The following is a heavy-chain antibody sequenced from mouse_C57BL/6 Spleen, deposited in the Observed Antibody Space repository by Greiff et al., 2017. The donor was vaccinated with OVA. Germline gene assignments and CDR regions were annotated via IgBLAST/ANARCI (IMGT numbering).Heavy chain of an antibody. CDR3: ARYPDYGSSHWYFDV. J-gene: IGHJ1*03. CDR1: GYSITSDY. CDR2: ISYSGST. V-gene: IGHV3-8*01. Sequence: EVKLMESGPGLAKPSQTLSLTCSVTGYSITSDYWNWIRKFPGNKLEYMGYISYSGSTYYNPSLKSRISITRDTSKNQYYLQLNSVTTEDTATYYCARYPDYGSSHWYFDVWGTGTTVTVSS. D-gene: IGHD1-1*01.